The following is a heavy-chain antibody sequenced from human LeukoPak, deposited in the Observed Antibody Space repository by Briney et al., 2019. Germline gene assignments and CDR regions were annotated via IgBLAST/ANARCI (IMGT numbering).Heavy chain of an antibody. Sequence: SQTLSLTCAISGDSVSINSAAWNWIRQSPSRGLEWLGRTCYKSRWYNDYARSVKSRITINPDTSKNQFSLHVNSVTPEDTAVYYCARGGQGDGYSADEAFDIWGQGTMVTVSS. J-gene: IGHJ3*02. CDR2: TCYKSRWYN. D-gene: IGHD5-24*01. V-gene: IGHV6-1*01. CDR1: GDSVSINSAA. CDR3: ARGGQGDGYSADEAFDI.